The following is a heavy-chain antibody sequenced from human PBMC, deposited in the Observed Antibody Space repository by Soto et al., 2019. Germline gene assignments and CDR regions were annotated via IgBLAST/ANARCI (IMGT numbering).Heavy chain of an antibody. Sequence: GGSLRLSCAASGFTFSSYGMHWVRQAPGKGLEWVAVIWYDGSNKYYADSVKGRFTISRDNSKNTLYLQMNSLTAEDTAVYYCARGYYYDSSGYYPSYYYYGMDVWGKGTTVTVSS. V-gene: IGHV3-33*01. CDR3: ARGYYYDSSGYYPSYYYYGMDV. D-gene: IGHD3-22*01. CDR1: GFTFSSYG. CDR2: IWYDGSNK. J-gene: IGHJ6*04.